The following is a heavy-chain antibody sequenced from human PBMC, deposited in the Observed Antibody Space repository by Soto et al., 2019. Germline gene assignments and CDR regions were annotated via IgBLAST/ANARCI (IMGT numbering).Heavy chain of an antibody. CDR3: AKDVNYDILAGYYYY. D-gene: IGHD3-9*01. V-gene: IGHV3-23*01. J-gene: IGHJ4*02. CDR1: GFSLSSYG. Sequence: EVPLLESGGGFVQPGRSLRLSCAASGFSLSSYGMSWVRQAPGKGLEWVAAIRGSDSSTYYADSVKGRFTISRDNSRNTLYLQMNRLRVEDTAMYYCAKDVNYDILAGYYYYWGQGTLVTVSS. CDR2: IRGSDSST.